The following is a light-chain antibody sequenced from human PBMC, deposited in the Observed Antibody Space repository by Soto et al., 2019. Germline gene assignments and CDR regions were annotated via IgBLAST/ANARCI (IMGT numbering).Light chain of an antibody. CDR3: ATWDDTLNGRV. CDR1: SSNIGSNS. V-gene: IGLV1-44*01. Sequence: QAVVTQPPSASGTPGQRVTISCSGSSSNIGSNSVNWYHQVAGTAPKLLIHSDNQRPSGVPDRFSGSKSGTSASLAISGLQSGDEADYYCATWDDTLNGRVFGGRTKLTVL. CDR2: SDN. J-gene: IGLJ3*02.